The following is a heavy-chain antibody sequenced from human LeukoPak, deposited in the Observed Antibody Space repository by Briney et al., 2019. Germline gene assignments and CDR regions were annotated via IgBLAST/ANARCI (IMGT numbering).Heavy chain of an antibody. D-gene: IGHD2-15*01. CDR2: IIPIFGTA. J-gene: IGHJ4*02. Sequence: SVKVSCKASGGTFSSYAISWVRQAPGQGLEWMGRIIPIFGTANYAQKFQGRVTITTDKSTSTAYMELSSLRSEDTAVYYCAREGRYCSGGSCYSDYWGQGTLVTVSS. CDR1: GGTFSSYA. CDR3: AREGRYCSGGSCYSDY. V-gene: IGHV1-69*05.